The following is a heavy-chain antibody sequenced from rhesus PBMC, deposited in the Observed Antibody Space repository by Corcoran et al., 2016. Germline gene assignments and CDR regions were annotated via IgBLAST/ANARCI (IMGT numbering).Heavy chain of an antibody. CDR1: GGSISGYSY. D-gene: IGHD4-23*01. CDR3: VRDLSNRFDV. J-gene: IGHJ5-1*01. V-gene: IGHV4-73*01. CDR2: IHDKRANT. Sequence: QVNLQQWGEGLVKPSETLSLTCAVYGGSISGYSYWTWIRQPPGKGLEWIGFIHDKRANTNYSPSLKNRVTSSKDTAKNQFSLRLTSVTAADTAVYYCVRDLSNRFDVWGPGVLVTVSS.